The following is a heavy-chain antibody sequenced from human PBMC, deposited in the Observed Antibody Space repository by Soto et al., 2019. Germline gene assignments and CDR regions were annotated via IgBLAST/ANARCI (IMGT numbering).Heavy chain of an antibody. V-gene: IGHV3-23*01. CDR3: AKAHPYCGSDCSPAAYFDY. CDR1: GFTFTSYA. D-gene: IGHD2-21*02. CDR2: LSGSGDNR. J-gene: IGHJ4*02. Sequence: EVQLLESGGGLVQPGGSLRLSCAASGFTFTSYAMSWVRQAPGKGLEWVSGLSGSGDNRNYVDSVKGRFTISRDNSKNTLYLQMKSLRVEDKAVYYCAKAHPYCGSDCSPAAYFDYWGQGTLVTVSS.